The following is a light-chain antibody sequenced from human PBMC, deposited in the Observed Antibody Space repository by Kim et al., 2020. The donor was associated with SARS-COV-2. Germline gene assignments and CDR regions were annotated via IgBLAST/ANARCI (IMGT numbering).Light chain of an antibody. Sequence: SVSPEESATLSCRASRSVSSNLAWYQQKPGQAPRLLIYGASTRATGIPARFSGSGSGTEFTLTISSLQSEDFAVYYCQQYNNWWTFGQGTKVDIK. CDR3: QQYNNWWT. CDR2: GAS. J-gene: IGKJ1*01. V-gene: IGKV3-15*01. CDR1: RSVSSN.